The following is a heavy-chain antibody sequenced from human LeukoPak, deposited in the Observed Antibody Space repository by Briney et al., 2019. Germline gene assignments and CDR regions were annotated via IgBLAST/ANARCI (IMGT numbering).Heavy chain of an antibody. Sequence: GGSLRLSCAASGFTFSSYAMSWVRQAPGKGLEWVSAISGSGGSTYYADSVKGRFTISRDNSKNTLYLQMNSLRAEDTAVYYCAREQCSGGSCSLYYYYYMDVWGKGTTVTVSS. D-gene: IGHD2-15*01. CDR2: ISGSGGST. V-gene: IGHV3-23*01. CDR1: GFTFSSYA. J-gene: IGHJ6*03. CDR3: AREQCSGGSCSLYYYYYMDV.